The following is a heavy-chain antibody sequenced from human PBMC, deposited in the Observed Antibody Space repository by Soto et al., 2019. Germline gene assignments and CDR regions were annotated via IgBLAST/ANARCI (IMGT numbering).Heavy chain of an antibody. CDR1: GGIFTTYA. CDR3: ARAVVNDHGPPPGYHVGMDV. J-gene: IGHJ6*02. D-gene: IGHD5-18*01. V-gene: IGHV1-69*01. CDR2: IIPMVGTA. Sequence: QMQLVQSGAEVTKPGSSVRVSCKASGGIFTTYAINWVRQAPGQGLEWMGGIIPMVGTANYAQKFQGRVTITADESARTAYIELGSLRSEGTAVYDCARAVVNDHGPPPGYHVGMDVWGQGTTVIVSS.